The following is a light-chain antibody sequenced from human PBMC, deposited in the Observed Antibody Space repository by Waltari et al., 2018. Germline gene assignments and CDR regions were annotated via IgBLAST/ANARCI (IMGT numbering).Light chain of an antibody. V-gene: IGLV1-40*01. CDR1: NSNIGSGYF. CDR2: AEQ. J-gene: IGLJ2*01. CDR3: QSYDNSVSGSI. Sequence: QSVLTQPPSVSGAPGQRVTISCTGTNSNIGSGYFVHWYQQITGRAPKLLIHAEQNRPSGVPDRFSAATSGTTASLAITGLQAEDEADYYCQSYDNSVSGSIFGGGTKLTVL.